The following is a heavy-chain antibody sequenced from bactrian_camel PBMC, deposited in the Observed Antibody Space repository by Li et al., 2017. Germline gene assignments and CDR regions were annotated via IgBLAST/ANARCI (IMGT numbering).Heavy chain of an antibody. J-gene: IGHJ4*01. CDR1: EDIKDMF. CDR2: IDDEAFL. CDR3: AARYQGGFGLGGLCTDVLGDFPY. V-gene: IGHV3S53*01. Sequence: VQLVESGGGSVQVGGSLRLSCKASEDIKDMFLAWFRQGPGQEREGVAAIDDEAFLMYTDRVRGRFTISRDVAKTTVYLQMNSLKLDDTAMYYCAARYQGGFGLGGLCTDVLGDFPYWGQGTQVTVSS. D-gene: IGHD5*01.